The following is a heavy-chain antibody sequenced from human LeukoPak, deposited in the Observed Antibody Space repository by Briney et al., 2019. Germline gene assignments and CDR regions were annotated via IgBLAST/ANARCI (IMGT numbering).Heavy chain of an antibody. CDR2: IYSGGST. V-gene: IGHV3-53*01. CDR1: GFTVSSNY. D-gene: IGHD7-27*01. CDR3: ARLKLGYWYFDL. Sequence: GGSLRLSCAASGFTVSSNYMSWVRQAPGKGLEWVSVIYSGGSTYYADSVKGRFAISRDNAKDSLYLHLHSLRAEDTAVYYCARLKLGYWYFDLWGRGTLVTVSS. J-gene: IGHJ2*01.